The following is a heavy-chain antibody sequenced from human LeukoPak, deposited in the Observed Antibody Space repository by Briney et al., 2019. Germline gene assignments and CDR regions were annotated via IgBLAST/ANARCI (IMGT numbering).Heavy chain of an antibody. J-gene: IGHJ4*02. CDR2: INNSGVTT. D-gene: IGHD3-10*01. Sequence: GGSLRLPCAASGFTFSSYGVSWVRQAPGKGLEWVSDINNSGVTTYYADSVKGRFIISRDNSKNTLYLQMNSLRAEDTAVYFCTKGTYLDYWGQGTLVTVSS. CDR1: GFTFSSYG. CDR3: TKGTYLDY. V-gene: IGHV3-23*01.